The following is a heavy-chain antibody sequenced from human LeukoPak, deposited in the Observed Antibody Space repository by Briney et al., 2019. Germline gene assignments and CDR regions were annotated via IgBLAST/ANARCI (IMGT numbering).Heavy chain of an antibody. Sequence: VWSLTLSCPGSRFTFRLYALTWVRQAPGKGLEAVSGITGDASVTYNADSVKGRFNISIDNSKNTLYLQLNRQRVEDTTVHYCAKAHRNSLYGEAFHIWSQGTIVTVSP. D-gene: IGHD3-16*01. CDR3: AKAHRNSLYGEAFHI. CDR1: RFTFRLYA. CDR2: ITGDASVT. V-gene: IGHV3-23*01. J-gene: IGHJ3*02.